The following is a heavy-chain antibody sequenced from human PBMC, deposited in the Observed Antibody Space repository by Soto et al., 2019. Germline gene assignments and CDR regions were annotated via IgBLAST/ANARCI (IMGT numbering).Heavy chain of an antibody. Sequence: ASVKVSCKASGYTFTSYCISWVRQAPGQGLEWMGWISAYNGNTNYAQKLQGRVTMTTDTSTSTAYMELRSLRSDDTAVYYCARDSYSGSYFDYWGQGTLVTVSS. J-gene: IGHJ4*02. CDR3: ARDSYSGSYFDY. D-gene: IGHD1-26*01. CDR1: GYTFTSYC. CDR2: ISAYNGNT. V-gene: IGHV1-18*01.